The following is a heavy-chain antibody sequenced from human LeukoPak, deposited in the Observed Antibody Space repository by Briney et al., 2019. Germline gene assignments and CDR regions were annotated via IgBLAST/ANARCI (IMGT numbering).Heavy chain of an antibody. CDR3: ARSPDCSSTSCPIGDAFDI. CDR1: GGSISSYY. Sequence: SETLSLTCTVSGGSISSYYWSWIRQPAGKGLEWIGRIYTGGSTNYNPSLKSRVTMSVDTSKNQFSLRLSSVTAADTAVYYCARSPDCSSTSCPIGDAFDIWGQGTMVTVSS. J-gene: IGHJ3*02. D-gene: IGHD2-2*01. V-gene: IGHV4-4*07. CDR2: IYTGGST.